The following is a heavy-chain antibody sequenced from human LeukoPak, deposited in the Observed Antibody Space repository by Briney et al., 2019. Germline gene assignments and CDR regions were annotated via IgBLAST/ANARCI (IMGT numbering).Heavy chain of an antibody. V-gene: IGHV3-30*18. D-gene: IGHD6-25*01. Sequence: PGRSLRLSCAASGFTFSSYGMHWVRQAPGKGLEWVAVVSYDGINKYYADSVKGRFTISRDNSKNTLYLQLNSLRAEDTAVYYCPKDCSLRQQRPLGLFDFWGQGTLVTVSS. J-gene: IGHJ4*02. CDR2: VSYDGINK. CDR3: PKDCSLRQQRPLGLFDF. CDR1: GFTFSSYG.